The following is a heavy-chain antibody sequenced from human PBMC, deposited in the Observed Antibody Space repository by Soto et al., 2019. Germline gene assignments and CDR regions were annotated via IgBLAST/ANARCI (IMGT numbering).Heavy chain of an antibody. CDR2: INPSGGST. V-gene: IGHV1-46*01. Sequence: ASVKVSWKASGYTFTSYYMHWVRQAPGQGLEWMGIINPSGGSTSYAQKFQGRVTMTRDTSTSTVYMELSSLRSEDTAVYYCARALHFYDSSGYFYYWGQGTLVTVSS. CDR3: ARALHFYDSSGYFYY. J-gene: IGHJ4*02. D-gene: IGHD3-22*01. CDR1: GYTFTSYY.